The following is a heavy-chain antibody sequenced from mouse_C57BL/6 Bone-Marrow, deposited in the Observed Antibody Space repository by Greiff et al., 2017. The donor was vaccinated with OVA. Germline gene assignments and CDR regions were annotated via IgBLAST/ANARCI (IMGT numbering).Heavy chain of an antibody. Sequence: QVHVKQPGAELVKPGASVKLSCKASGYTFTSYWMHWVKQRPGRGLEWIGRIDPNSGGTKYNEKFKSKATLTVDKPSSTAYMQLSSLTSEDSAVYYCACTVVRYYYAMDYWGQGTSVTVSS. V-gene: IGHV1-72*01. CDR2: IDPNSGGT. D-gene: IGHD1-1*01. J-gene: IGHJ4*01. CDR3: ACTVVRYYYAMDY. CDR1: GYTFTSYW.